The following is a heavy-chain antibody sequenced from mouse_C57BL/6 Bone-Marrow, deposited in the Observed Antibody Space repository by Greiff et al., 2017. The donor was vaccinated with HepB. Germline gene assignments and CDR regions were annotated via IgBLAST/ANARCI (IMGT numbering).Heavy chain of an antibody. J-gene: IGHJ1*03. Sequence: VQLQQSGPELVKPGASVKISCKASGYTFTDYYMNWVKQSHGKSLEWIGDINPNNGGTSYNQKFKGKATLTVDKSSSTAYMELRSLTSEDSAVYYCARVDDGPDWYFDVWGKGTTLTVSS. CDR1: GYTFTDYY. CDR3: ARVDDGPDWYFDV. D-gene: IGHD2-12*01. CDR2: INPNNGGT. V-gene: IGHV1-26*01.